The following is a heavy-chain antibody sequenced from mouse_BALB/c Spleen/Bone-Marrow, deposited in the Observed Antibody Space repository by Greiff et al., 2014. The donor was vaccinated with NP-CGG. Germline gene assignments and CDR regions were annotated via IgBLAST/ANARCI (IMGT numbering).Heavy chain of an antibody. V-gene: IGHV1-87*01. Sequence: QVHVKQSGAELARPGASVKLSCKASAYTFTSYWMQWVKQRPGQGLEWIGAIYPGDGDTRYTQKFKGKATLTADKSSSTAYMQLSSLASEDSAVYYCARGYYYGSTYGWYFDVWGAGTTVTVSS. CDR3: ARGYYYGSTYGWYFDV. CDR1: AYTFTSYW. D-gene: IGHD1-1*01. J-gene: IGHJ1*01. CDR2: IYPGDGDT.